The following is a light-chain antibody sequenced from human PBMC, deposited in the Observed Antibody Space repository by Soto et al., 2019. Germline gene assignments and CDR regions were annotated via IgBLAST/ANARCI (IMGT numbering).Light chain of an antibody. CDR3: QQYYKWPLT. V-gene: IGKV3-15*01. J-gene: IGKJ4*01. Sequence: EIVMTQSPATLSLSPGERATLSCRASQTIDNTLAWYQLKPGQAPRLLIYDASTRATGVPARFSGSGSGTDFTLTISSLQSEDFAVYYCQQYYKWPLTFGGGTKVDIK. CDR2: DAS. CDR1: QTIDNT.